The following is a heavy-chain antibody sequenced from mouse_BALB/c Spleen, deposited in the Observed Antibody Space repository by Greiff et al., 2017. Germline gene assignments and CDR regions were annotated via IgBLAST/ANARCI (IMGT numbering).Heavy chain of an antibody. J-gene: IGHJ4*01. D-gene: IGHD2-3*01. CDR3: ARDGAMGWLLHYAMDY. CDR1: GYTFSSYW. Sequence: QVQLQQSGAELMKPGASVKISCKATGYTFSSYWIEWVKQRPGHGLEWIGEILPGSGSTNYNEKFKGKATFTADTSSNTAYMQLSSLTSEDSAVYYCARDGAMGWLLHYAMDYWGQGTSVTVSS. V-gene: IGHV1-9*01. CDR2: ILPGSGST.